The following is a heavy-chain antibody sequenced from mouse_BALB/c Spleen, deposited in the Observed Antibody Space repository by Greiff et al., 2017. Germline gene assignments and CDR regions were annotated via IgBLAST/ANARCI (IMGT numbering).Heavy chain of an antibody. CDR2: ISSGSSTI. J-gene: IGHJ3*01. CDR3: ARETEGFAY. CDR1: GFTFSSFG. V-gene: IGHV5-17*02. Sequence: DVMLVESGGGLVQPGGSRKLSCAASGFTFSSFGMHWVRQAPEKGLEWVAYISSGSSTIYYADTVKGRFTISRDNPKNTLFLQMTSLRSEDTAMYYCARETEGFAYWGQGTLVTVSA.